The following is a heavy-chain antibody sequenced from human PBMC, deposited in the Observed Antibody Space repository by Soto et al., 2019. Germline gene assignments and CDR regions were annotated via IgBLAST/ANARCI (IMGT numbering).Heavy chain of an antibody. D-gene: IGHD2-2*01. CDR3: ARDRKIVVVPAAGMGYYYYGMDV. CDR1: GDSVSSNSAA. V-gene: IGHV6-1*01. Sequence: PSQTLSLTCAISGDSVSSNSAAWNWIRQSPSRGLEWLGRTYYRSKWYNDYAVSVKSRITINPATSKNQFSLQLNSVTPEDTAVYYCARDRKIVVVPAAGMGYYYYGMDVWGQGTTVTVSS. CDR2: TYYRSKWYN. J-gene: IGHJ6*02.